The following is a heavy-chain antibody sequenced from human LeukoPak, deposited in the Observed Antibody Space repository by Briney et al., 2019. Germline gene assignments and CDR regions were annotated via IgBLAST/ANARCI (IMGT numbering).Heavy chain of an antibody. CDR3: ARTDSTSSGYFDY. CDR2: IKQDGSEK. CDR1: GFIFSNNW. V-gene: IGHV3-7*01. D-gene: IGHD6-6*01. Sequence: PGGSLRLSCAASGFIFSNNWMSWVCQVPGKGLEWVANIKQDGSEKKYVDSVKGRFTISRDNAKNSLYLQMNSLRAEDTAVYYCARTDSTSSGYFDYWGQGTLVTVSS. J-gene: IGHJ4*02.